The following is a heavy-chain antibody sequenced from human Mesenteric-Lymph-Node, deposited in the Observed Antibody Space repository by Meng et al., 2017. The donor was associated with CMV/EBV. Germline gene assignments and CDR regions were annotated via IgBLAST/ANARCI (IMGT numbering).Heavy chain of an antibody. Sequence: GSLRLSCTVSGGSVSSDSYYWSWIRQPPGKGLEWIGYIYYSGSTNYNPSLRSRVTISVDTSKNQFSLKLSSVTAADTAVYYCARDQGSLSYYYDSSGYGDAFDIWGQGTMVTVSS. CDR3: ARDQGSLSYYYDSSGYGDAFDI. CDR1: GGSVSSDSYY. J-gene: IGHJ3*02. D-gene: IGHD3-22*01. V-gene: IGHV4-61*01. CDR2: IYYSGST.